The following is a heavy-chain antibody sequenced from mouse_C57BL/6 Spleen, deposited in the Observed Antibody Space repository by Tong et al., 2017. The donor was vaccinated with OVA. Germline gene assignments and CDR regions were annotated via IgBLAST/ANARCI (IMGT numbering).Heavy chain of an antibody. Sequence: VQLQESGAELVKPGASVKVSCKASGYTFTSYWMHWVKQRPGQGLEWIGRIDPNSGGTKYNEKFKSKATLTVDKPSSTAYMQLSSLTSEDSAVYYCARSISLFDYWGQGTTLTVSS. CDR3: ARSISLFDY. CDR1: GYTFTSYW. V-gene: IGHV1-72*01. D-gene: IGHD2-3*01. CDR2: IDPNSGGT. J-gene: IGHJ2*01.